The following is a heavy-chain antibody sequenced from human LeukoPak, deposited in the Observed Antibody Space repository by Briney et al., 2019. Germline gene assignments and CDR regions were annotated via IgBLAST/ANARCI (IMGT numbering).Heavy chain of an antibody. CDR2: LWYDLTKE. D-gene: IGHD2-8*02. V-gene: IGHV3-33*01. Sequence: QPGGSLRLSCAASGFTFSSFGLHWVRQAPGKGLEWVAVLWYDLTKEFYADSVKGRFTVSRDNSKSTLYLQMNSLRAEDTAVYYCARELPPVLTYYFDYWGQGTLVTVSS. CDR1: GFTFSSFG. CDR3: ARELPPVLTYYFDY. J-gene: IGHJ4*02.